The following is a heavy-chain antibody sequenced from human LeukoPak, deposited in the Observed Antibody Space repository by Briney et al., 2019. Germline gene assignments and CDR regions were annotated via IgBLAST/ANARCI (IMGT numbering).Heavy chain of an antibody. V-gene: IGHV3-30*04. CDR2: VLFDGSDQ. CDR1: GFNFNTYA. Sequence: GGSLRLSCAASGFNFNTYAMKWVRQAPGKGLEWLAVVLFDGSDQYYADSVQGRFTISRDNSQNTLYLQMDSLRAEDTAVYYCAKDPKLRLGELSLYRGRIPYWGQGTLVTVSS. J-gene: IGHJ4*02. CDR3: AKDPKLRLGELSLYRGRIPY. D-gene: IGHD3-16*02.